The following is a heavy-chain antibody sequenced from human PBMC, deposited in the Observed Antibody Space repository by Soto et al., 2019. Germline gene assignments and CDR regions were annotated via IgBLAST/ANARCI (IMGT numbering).Heavy chain of an antibody. CDR2: VYHTGRT. Sequence: SETLSLTCTVSGGSFKRGSYSWIWIRQPPGKGLEWIGYVYHTGRTSYNPSLKSRVSISMDTSKNQFSLNLDSVTAADTAVYFCARDFAYFDSWGQGTLVTVSS. D-gene: IGHD3-3*01. V-gene: IGHV4-61*01. J-gene: IGHJ4*02. CDR1: GGSFKRGSYS. CDR3: ARDFAYFDS.